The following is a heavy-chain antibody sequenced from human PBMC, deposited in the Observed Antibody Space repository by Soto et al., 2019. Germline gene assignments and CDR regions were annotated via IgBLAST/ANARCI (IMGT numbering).Heavy chain of an antibody. CDR2: IYYSGST. D-gene: IGHD2-21*01. CDR3: ARHLFRGNWFDP. J-gene: IGHJ5*02. Sequence: QVQLQESGPGLVKPSETLSLTCTVSGGSISNYYWSWIRQPPGKGLEWIGYIYYSGSTNSNPSLKGRVTMSVDTSKNQFSLNLSSVTAADTAVYFCARHLFRGNWFDPWGHGTLVTVSS. V-gene: IGHV4-59*08. CDR1: GGSISNYY.